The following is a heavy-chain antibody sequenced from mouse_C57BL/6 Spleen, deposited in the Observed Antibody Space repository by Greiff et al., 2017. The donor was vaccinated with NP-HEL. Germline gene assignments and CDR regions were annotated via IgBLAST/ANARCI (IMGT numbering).Heavy chain of an antibody. J-gene: IGHJ4*01. CDR3: AREASYAMDY. CDR2: IYPSDSET. Sequence: QVQLQQPGAELVRPGSSVKLSCKASGYTFTSYWMDWVKQRPGQGLEWIGNIYPSDSETHYNQKFKDKATLTVDKSSSTAYMKLSSLTSEDSAVYYCAREASYAMDYWGQGTSVTVSS. D-gene: IGHD6-1*01. CDR1: GYTFTSYW. V-gene: IGHV1-61*01.